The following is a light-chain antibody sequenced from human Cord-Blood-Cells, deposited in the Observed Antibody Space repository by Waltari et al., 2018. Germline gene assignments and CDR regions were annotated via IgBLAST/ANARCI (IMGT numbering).Light chain of an antibody. Sequence: DIQMTQSPSSLSASVGDRVTITCRASQSISSYLNWYQQKPGKAPKLLIYAASSLQSAVPSRFSGSGSGTDFTLTISSLQPEDFATYYCQQIYSTPYTFGQGTKLEIK. V-gene: IGKV1-39*01. CDR1: QSISSY. CDR2: AAS. J-gene: IGKJ2*01. CDR3: QQIYSTPYT.